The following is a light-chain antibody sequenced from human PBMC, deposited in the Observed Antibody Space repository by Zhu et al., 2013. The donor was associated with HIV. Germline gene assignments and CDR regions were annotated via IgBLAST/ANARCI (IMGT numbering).Light chain of an antibody. CDR3: LQYNNWPPIT. J-gene: IGKJ5*01. CDR1: QSVRSNN. CDR2: SAS. V-gene: IGKV3-20*01. Sequence: EIVLTQSPGTLSLSPGERATLSCRASQSVRSNNLAWYQQKPGQAPRLLIYSASTRATGIPDRFSGSGSGTDFTLAITGLEPEDFAVYFCLQYNNWPPITFGQGTRLE.